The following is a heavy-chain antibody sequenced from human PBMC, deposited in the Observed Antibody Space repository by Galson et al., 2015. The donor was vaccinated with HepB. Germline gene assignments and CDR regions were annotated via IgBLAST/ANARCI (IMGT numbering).Heavy chain of an antibody. J-gene: IGHJ6*02. CDR2: IYYSGST. CDR3: ARVGSAAQGYYGMDV. V-gene: IGHV4-59*01. D-gene: IGHD1-26*01. Sequence: LSLTCTVSGGSISSYYWSWIRQPPGKGLEWIGYIYYSGSTNYNPSLKNRVTISVDTSKNQFSLKLSSVTAADTAVYYCARVGSAAQGYYGMDVWGQGTTVTVSS. CDR1: GGSISSYY.